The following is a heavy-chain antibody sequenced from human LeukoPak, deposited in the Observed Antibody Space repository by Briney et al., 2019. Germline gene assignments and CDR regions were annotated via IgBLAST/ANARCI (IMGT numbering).Heavy chain of an antibody. D-gene: IGHD3-9*01. CDR2: INPNSGVT. CDR3: ARSPDILTGENFDY. Sequence: VASVKVSCKASGYTFTDDYVHWVRQAPGQGLEWMGWINPNSGVTDYAQKFQGRVTTTRDMSISTAYMELSRLRSDDTAVYYCARSPDILTGENFDYWGQGTLVTVSS. V-gene: IGHV1-2*02. J-gene: IGHJ4*02. CDR1: GYTFTDDY.